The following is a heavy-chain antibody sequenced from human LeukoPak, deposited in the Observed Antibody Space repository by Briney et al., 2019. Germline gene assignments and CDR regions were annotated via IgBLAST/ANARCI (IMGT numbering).Heavy chain of an antibody. J-gene: IGHJ4*02. CDR2: IRYDGSNK. Sequence: GGSLRLSCEASEFTFSSYGMHWVRQAPGKGLDWVAFIRYDGSNKYYADSVKGRFTISRDNSKNTLYLQMNSLRAEDTAVYYCAKDRSKTSPLFDYWGQGTLVTVSS. CDR3: AKDRSKTSPLFDY. CDR1: EFTFSSYG. V-gene: IGHV3-30*02. D-gene: IGHD2-15*01.